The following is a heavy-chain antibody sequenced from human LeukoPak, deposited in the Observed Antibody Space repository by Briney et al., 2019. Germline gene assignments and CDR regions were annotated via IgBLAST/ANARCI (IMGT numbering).Heavy chain of an antibody. CDR2: IYPGDSDT. Sequence: GESLKISCKGSGYSFTSYRIGWVRQMPGKGLEWMGIIYPGDSDTRYSPSFQGQVTISADKYINTVFLQWSSLKASDTAMYYCARLQGRLASRTLGAAPDWGQGTLVTVSS. D-gene: IGHD6-13*01. CDR1: GYSFTSYR. CDR3: ARLQGRLASRTLGAAPD. V-gene: IGHV5-51*01. J-gene: IGHJ4*02.